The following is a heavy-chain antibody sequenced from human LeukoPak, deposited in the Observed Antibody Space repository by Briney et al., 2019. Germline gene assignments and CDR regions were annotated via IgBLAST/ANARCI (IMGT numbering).Heavy chain of an antibody. CDR3: ARDYYYDSSGYFRRPIGY. J-gene: IGHJ4*02. CDR2: ISSGSSYI. V-gene: IGHV3-21*01. CDR1: GFTFSSYS. D-gene: IGHD3-22*01. Sequence: GGSLRLSCAASGFTFSSYSMNWVRQAPGKGLEWVSSISSGSSYIYYADSVKGRFTISRDNAKNSLYLQMNSLRAEDTAVYYCARDYYYDSSGYFRRPIGYWGQGTLVTVSS.